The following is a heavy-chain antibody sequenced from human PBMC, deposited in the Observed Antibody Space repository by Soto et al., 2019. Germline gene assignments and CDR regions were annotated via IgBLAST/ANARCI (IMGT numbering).Heavy chain of an antibody. J-gene: IGHJ5*02. D-gene: IGHD6-13*01. CDR2: IYHSGST. CDR1: GGSIGSSNW. Sequence: PSETPSLTCAVPGGSIGSSNWWSWVRQPPEKGLEWIGEIYHSGSTNYKPSLKSRGTISVDKAKNEFSLKLSSVTAADTAVYYCASCGGDSSSWYWFVPWGQGILVTVSS. V-gene: IGHV4-4*02. CDR3: ASCGGDSSSWYWFVP.